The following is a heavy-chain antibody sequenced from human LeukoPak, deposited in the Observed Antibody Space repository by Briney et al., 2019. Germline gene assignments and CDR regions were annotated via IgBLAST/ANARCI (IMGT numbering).Heavy chain of an antibody. Sequence: GGSLRLSCAASGFTFSSYAMSWVRQAPGKGLEWVSGLSGSGDNTYYADSVKGRFTISRDNSKNTLYVQVNSLGTEDTAVYYCAKGSYYDSSGSFYFDYWGQGTLVTVSS. D-gene: IGHD3-22*01. CDR3: AKGSYYDSSGSFYFDY. CDR2: LSGSGDNT. CDR1: GFTFSSYA. J-gene: IGHJ4*02. V-gene: IGHV3-23*01.